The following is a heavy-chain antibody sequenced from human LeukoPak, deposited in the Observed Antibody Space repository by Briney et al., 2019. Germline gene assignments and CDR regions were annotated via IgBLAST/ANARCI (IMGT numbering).Heavy chain of an antibody. D-gene: IGHD3-9*01. CDR2: IYYSGST. CDR1: GDSIRRRSYY. V-gene: IGHV4-39*01. CDR3: VDDSTGYYCFDY. Sequence: SETLSLTCSVSGDSIRRRSYYWGWIRQPPGKGLEWIGSIYYSGSTYYNPSLKSRVTISIDTSKSQLSLNLTSVTAADTAVYFCVDDSTGYYCFDYWGQGTLVTVSS. J-gene: IGHJ4*02.